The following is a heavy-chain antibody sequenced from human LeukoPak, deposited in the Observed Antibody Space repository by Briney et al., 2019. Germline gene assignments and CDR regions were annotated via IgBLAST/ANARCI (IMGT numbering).Heavy chain of an antibody. D-gene: IGHD3-22*01. CDR3: AREVYYDSSGYYLY. CDR2: IGLISGSI. J-gene: IGHJ4*02. CDR1: GFTFSSYT. V-gene: IGHV3-48*04. Sequence: GGSLRLSCAASGFTFSSYTMNWVRQAPGMGLEWVAYIGLISGSIFYVDSVKGRFTISRDNAKNSLYLQMNSLRAEDTAVYYCAREVYYDSSGYYLYWGQGTLVTVSS.